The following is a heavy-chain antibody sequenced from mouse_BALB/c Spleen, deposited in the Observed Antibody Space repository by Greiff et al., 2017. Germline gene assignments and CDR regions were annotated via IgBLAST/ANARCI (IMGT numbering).Heavy chain of an antibody. CDR3: ARGWSGAMDY. CDR1: GYAFPNYL. D-gene: IGHD2-3*01. Sequence: VQLQQSGAELVRPGTSVKVSCKASGYAFPNYLIEWVKQRPGQGLEWIGVINPGSGGTNYNEKFKGKATLTADKSSSTAYMQLSSLTSDDSAVYFCARGWSGAMDYWGQGTSVTVSS. J-gene: IGHJ4*01. CDR2: INPGSGGT. V-gene: IGHV1-54*01.